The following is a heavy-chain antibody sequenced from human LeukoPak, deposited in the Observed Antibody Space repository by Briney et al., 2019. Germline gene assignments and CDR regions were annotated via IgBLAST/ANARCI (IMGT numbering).Heavy chain of an antibody. CDR1: GGTFSTYA. CDR3: AGNSEQWLVPARGFDY. D-gene: IGHD6-19*01. Sequence: GSSVKVSCKASGGTFSTYAISLVRQAPGQALEWMGGIIPIFGTANYAQKFQGRVTITADESTSTAYMEPSSLRSEDTAVYYCAGNSEQWLVPARGFDYWGQGTLVTVSS. J-gene: IGHJ4*02. CDR2: IIPIFGTA. V-gene: IGHV1-69*01.